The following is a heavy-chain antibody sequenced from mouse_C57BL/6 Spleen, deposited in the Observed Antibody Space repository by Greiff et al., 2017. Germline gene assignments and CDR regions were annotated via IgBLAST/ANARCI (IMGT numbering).Heavy chain of an antibody. CDR2: ISSGSSTI. J-gene: IGHJ3*01. V-gene: IGHV5-17*01. CDR3: ARPDGGSWFAY. Sequence: GVEWVAYISSGSSTIYYADTVKGRFTISRDNAKNTLFLQMTSLRSEDTAMYYCARPDGGSWFAYWGQGTLVTVSA.